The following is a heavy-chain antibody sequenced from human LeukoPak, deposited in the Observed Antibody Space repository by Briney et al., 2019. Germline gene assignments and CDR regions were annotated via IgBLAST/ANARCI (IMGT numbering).Heavy chain of an antibody. D-gene: IGHD5-12*01. Sequence: SETLSLTCTVSGGSISSSSYYWSWIRQPPGKGLEWIGYIYYSGSIKYNPSLKSRVTMSVATSKTQFSLKLSSVTAAEPAVYYCARGSWIKSSPAIYYFDYWGQGTLVTVSS. CDR1: GGSISSSSYY. J-gene: IGHJ4*02. V-gene: IGHV4-61*01. CDR3: ARGSWIKSSPAIYYFDY. CDR2: IYYSGSI.